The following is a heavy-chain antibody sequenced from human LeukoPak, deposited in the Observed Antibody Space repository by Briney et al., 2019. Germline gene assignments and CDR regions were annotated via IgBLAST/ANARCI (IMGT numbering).Heavy chain of an antibody. CDR2: ISYDGRKN. Sequence: PGGSLRLPCAVSGFIFSNHGMHWVRQAPGKGLEWLSVISYDGRKNYYADSVKGRFTISRDNSKDTLYLQMNSLRAEDTALYYCAKENTNAMDYFDYWGQGTLVTVSS. J-gene: IGHJ4*02. CDR3: AKENTNAMDYFDY. CDR1: GFIFSNHG. V-gene: IGHV3-30*18.